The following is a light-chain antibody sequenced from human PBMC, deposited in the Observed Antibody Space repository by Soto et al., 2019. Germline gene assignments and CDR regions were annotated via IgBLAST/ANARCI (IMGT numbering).Light chain of an antibody. Sequence: EIVLTQSPGTLSLSPGERATLSCRASQSVSSSYLAWYQQKPRQAPRLLIYGASSRATGIPDRFSGSGSGTDFTVTISRLEPEDFAVYYCQQYGSSPPYTFGQGTKLEIK. CDR1: QSVSSSY. CDR3: QQYGSSPPYT. J-gene: IGKJ2*01. CDR2: GAS. V-gene: IGKV3-20*01.